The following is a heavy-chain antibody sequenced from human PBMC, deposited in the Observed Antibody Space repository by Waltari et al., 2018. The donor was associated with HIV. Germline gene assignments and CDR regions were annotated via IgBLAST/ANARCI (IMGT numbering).Heavy chain of an antibody. D-gene: IGHD3-22*01. V-gene: IGHV3-9*01. CDR1: GFPFDDYA. CDR2: INWNSGSI. CDR3: TKDFDSSGFHGYYFDY. Sequence: EVQLVESGGGLVQPGRSLRLSCAASGFPFDDYAMPWVRQPPGQGLEWVSSINWNSGSIGYADSVKGRFTISRDNAKNSLYLQMNSLRAEDTAFYYCTKDFDSSGFHGYYFDYWGQGTLVTVSS. J-gene: IGHJ4*02.